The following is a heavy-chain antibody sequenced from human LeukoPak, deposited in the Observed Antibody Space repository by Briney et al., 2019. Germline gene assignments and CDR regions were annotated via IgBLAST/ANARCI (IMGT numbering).Heavy chain of an antibody. CDR1: GGSISSYY. CDR3: ARDRPNDYGDYAYRD. D-gene: IGHD4-17*01. J-gene: IGHJ4*02. V-gene: IGHV4-59*01. CDR2: IYYSGST. Sequence: SETLSLTCTVSGGSISSYYWSWIRQPPGKGLEWIGYIYYSGSTNYNPSLKSRVTISVDTSKNQFSLKLSSVTAADTAVYYCARDRPNDYGDYAYRDWGQGILVTVSS.